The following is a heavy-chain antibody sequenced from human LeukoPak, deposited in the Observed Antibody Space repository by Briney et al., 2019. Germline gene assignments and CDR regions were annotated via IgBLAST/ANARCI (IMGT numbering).Heavy chain of an antibody. J-gene: IGHJ4*02. V-gene: IGHV3-48*03. D-gene: IGHD6-19*01. CDR3: ARGGSLGY. CDR2: ISSSGSAI. CDR1: GFTFSSYE. Sequence: PAGSLRLSCAGSGFTFSSYEMNWGRQAPGKGLEWVSKISSSGSAIYYADSVKGRFTISRDNAKSTLYLQMNSLRAEDTAVYYCARGGSLGYWSQGTLVTVST.